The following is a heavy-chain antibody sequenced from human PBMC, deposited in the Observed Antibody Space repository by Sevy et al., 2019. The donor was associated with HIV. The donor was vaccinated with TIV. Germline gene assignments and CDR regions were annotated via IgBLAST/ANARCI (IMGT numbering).Heavy chain of an antibody. CDR1: GYTFTGYY. CDR3: ARVRTMGPPKNSDGMDV. Sequence: ASVKVSCKASGYTFTGYYMHWVRQAPGQGLEWMGWINPNSGGTNYAQKFQGRVTMTRDTSISTAYMELSRLRSDDTAVYYCARVRTMGPPKNSDGMDVWGQGTTVTVSS. J-gene: IGHJ6*02. V-gene: IGHV1-2*02. CDR2: INPNSGGT. D-gene: IGHD1-7*01.